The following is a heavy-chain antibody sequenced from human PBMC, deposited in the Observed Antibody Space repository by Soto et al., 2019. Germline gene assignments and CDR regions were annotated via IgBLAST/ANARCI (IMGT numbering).Heavy chain of an antibody. CDR3: IIGASPYYYDY. J-gene: IGHJ4*02. CDR1: GFIFSGSA. Sequence: EVQLVESGGGLVQPGGSLKLSCAASGFIFSGSAVHWVRQASGKGLEWVGRILSKAGNYATAYPASMKGRFTITRDDSENTAFLQTNSLTAEYTAVYYCIIGASPYYYDYWGQGTLVAVSS. V-gene: IGHV3-73*01. CDR2: ILSKAGNYAT.